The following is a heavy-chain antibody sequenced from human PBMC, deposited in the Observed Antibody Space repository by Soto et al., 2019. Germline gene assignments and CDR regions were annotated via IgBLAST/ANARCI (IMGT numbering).Heavy chain of an antibody. CDR3: ARHLRGYSYGSFDY. J-gene: IGHJ4*02. CDR1: GGSISSYY. D-gene: IGHD5-18*01. CDR2: IYYSGST. Sequence: PSETLSLTCTVSGGSISSYYWSWIRQPPGKGLEWIGYIYYSGSTNYNPSLKSRVTISVDTSKNQFSLKLSSVTAADTAVYYCARHLRGYSYGSFDYWGQGTLVTVSS. V-gene: IGHV4-59*08.